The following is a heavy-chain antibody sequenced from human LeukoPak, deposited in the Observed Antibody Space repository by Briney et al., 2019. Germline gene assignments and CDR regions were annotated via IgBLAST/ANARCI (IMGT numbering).Heavy chain of an antibody. CDR1: GFTFSSYA. CDR3: AKAEPIYCSSTSCYGY. CDR2: ISGSGGST. V-gene: IGHV3-23*01. J-gene: IGHJ4*02. Sequence: GGSLRLSCAASGFTFSSYAMSWVRQAPGKGLEWVSAISGSGGSTYYADSVKGRFTISRDNSKNTLYLQMNSLRAEDTAVYYCAKAEPIYCSSTSCYGYWGQGTLVTVSS. D-gene: IGHD2-2*01.